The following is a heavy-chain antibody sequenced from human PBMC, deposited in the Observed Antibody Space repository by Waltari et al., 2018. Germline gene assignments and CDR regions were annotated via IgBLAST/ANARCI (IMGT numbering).Heavy chain of an antibody. D-gene: IGHD3-22*01. CDR2: MNPNSGNT. CDR1: GYTFTSYD. CDR3: GRGRVVVGRHYAFDI. Sequence: QVQLVQSGAEVKKPGASVKVSCKASGYTFTSYDINWVRQATGQGLEWMGWMNPNSGNTGYAKKCQGRVTITRKTSISTPYTELSSLRSEETAVYYCGRGRVVVGRHYAFDIWGQGTMVTVSS. J-gene: IGHJ3*02. V-gene: IGHV1-8*03.